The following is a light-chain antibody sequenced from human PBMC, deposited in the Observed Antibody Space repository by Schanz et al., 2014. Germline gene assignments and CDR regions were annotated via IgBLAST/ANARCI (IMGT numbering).Light chain of an antibody. CDR2: DAS. Sequence: EIVLTQSPATLSLSPGDRATLSCRASQSVSSFLAWYQQKRGQAPRLLIYDASNRATGIPARFSGSGSGADFTLTISRLEPEDFAVYYCQQYGSSLATFGQGTKVEIK. CDR3: QQYGSSLAT. J-gene: IGKJ1*01. CDR1: QSVSSF. V-gene: IGKV3-20*01.